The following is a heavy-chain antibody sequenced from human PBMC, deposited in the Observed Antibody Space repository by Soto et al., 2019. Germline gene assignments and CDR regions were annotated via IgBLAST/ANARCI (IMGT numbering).Heavy chain of an antibody. Sequence: WGSLRLSCAASGFTFSDYYMSWIRQAPGKGLEWVSYISSSSSYTNYADSVKGRFTISRDNAKNSLYLQMNSLRAEDTAGSYSARGLLRLEETRALDKWGQGTMVTVSS. D-gene: IGHD3-16*01. CDR1: GFTFSDYY. V-gene: IGHV3-11*06. CDR2: ISSSSSYT. J-gene: IGHJ3*02. CDR3: ARGLLRLEETRALDK.